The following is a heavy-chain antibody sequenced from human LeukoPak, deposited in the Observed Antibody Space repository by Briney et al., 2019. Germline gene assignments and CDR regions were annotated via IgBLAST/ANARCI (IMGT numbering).Heavy chain of an antibody. Sequence: GSLRLSCAASGFTFNNYPMSWVRQAPGKGLEWVSAISDNGGDTKYADSVKGRFTISRDNSRKTLYLQMNSVRVEDTAIYYCGRDWKLDYWGQGTLVTVSS. CDR1: GFTFNNYP. CDR2: ISDNGGDT. D-gene: IGHD1-1*01. CDR3: GRDWKLDY. J-gene: IGHJ4*02. V-gene: IGHV3-23*01.